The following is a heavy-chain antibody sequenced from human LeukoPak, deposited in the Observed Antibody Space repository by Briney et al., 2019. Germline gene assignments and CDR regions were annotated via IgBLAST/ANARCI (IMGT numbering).Heavy chain of an antibody. CDR3: AKAAIAAAFYYFDY. V-gene: IGHV3-30*02. Sequence: PGGSLRLSCAASGFTFSSYGMHWVRQAPGKGLEWVAFIRYDGSNKYYADSVKGRFTISRDNSKNTLYLQMISLRAEDTAVYYCAKAAIAAAFYYFDYWGQGTLVTVSS. D-gene: IGHD6-13*01. CDR2: IRYDGSNK. CDR1: GFTFSSYG. J-gene: IGHJ4*02.